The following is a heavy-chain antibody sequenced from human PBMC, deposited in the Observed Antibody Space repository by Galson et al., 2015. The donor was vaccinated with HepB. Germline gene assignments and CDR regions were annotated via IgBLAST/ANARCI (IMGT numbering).Heavy chain of an antibody. CDR1: GFTFGDYA. D-gene: IGHD1-26*01. CDR3: TRDPLSFHQGPIGLPPGALLQEHL. J-gene: IGHJ6*01. Sequence: SLRLSCATSGFTFGDYAMSWFRQAPGKGLEWVGFIRSKAYGGTTEYAASVKGRFTISRDDSKSIAYLQMNSLKTEDTAVYYCTRDPLSFHQGPIGLPPGALLQEHLWG. V-gene: IGHV3-49*03. CDR2: IRSKAYGGTT.